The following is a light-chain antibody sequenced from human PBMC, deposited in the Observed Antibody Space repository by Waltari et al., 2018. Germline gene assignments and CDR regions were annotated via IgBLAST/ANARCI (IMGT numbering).Light chain of an antibody. CDR2: DVT. CDR1: SSDIGGYDY. Sequence: QPALTQPASVSGSPGQSITISCTGSSSDIGGYDYVSWYQQHPGKAPILIIYDVTKRHSGIFTRLSGSNSGNTASLTISALQADDEADYYCSSYTTNKTPVIGGGTKVTVL. V-gene: IGLV2-14*03. CDR3: SSYTTNKTPV. J-gene: IGLJ2*01.